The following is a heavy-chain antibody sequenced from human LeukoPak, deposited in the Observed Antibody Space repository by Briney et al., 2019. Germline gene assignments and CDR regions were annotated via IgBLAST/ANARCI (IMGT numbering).Heavy chain of an antibody. CDR1: GFTFTSSA. CDR2: IVVGSGNT. J-gene: IGHJ4*02. CDR3: ARRPMGGSYYYFDY. Sequence: GASVKVSCKASGFTFTSSAVQWVRQARGQRLEWIGWIVVGSGNTNYAQKFQERVTITRDMSTSTAYMELSSLRSEDTAVYYCARRPMGGSYYYFDYWGQGTLVTVSS. D-gene: IGHD1-26*01. V-gene: IGHV1-58*01.